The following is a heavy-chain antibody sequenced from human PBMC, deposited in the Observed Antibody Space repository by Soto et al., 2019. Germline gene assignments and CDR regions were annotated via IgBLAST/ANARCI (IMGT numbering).Heavy chain of an antibody. D-gene: IGHD3-22*01. J-gene: IGHJ4*02. CDR1: GGSISSGDYY. V-gene: IGHV4-30-4*01. Sequence: PSETLSLTCTVSGGSISSGDYYWSWIRQPPGKGLEWIGYIYYSGSTYYNPSLKSRITISVDTSKNQFSLKLSSVTAADTAVYYCARVTYYDSSGDYWGQGTLVTVSS. CDR3: ARVTYYDSSGDY. CDR2: IYYSGST.